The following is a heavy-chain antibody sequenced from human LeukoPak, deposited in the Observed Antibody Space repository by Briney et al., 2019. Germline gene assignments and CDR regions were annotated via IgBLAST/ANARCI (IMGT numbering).Heavy chain of an antibody. CDR2: INHSGSA. D-gene: IGHD6-13*01. CDR3: ARLGLYTSSWYRYYYFDY. CDR1: GGSFNDYS. V-gene: IGHV4-34*01. J-gene: IGHJ4*02. Sequence: SETLSLTCGVHGGSFNDYSWTWIRQSPGKGLEWIGEINHSGSATYNPSLKSRFTMSVDASKNQFSLRLSSVTAADTGVYYCARLGLYTSSWYRYYYFDYWGQGTLVTVSS.